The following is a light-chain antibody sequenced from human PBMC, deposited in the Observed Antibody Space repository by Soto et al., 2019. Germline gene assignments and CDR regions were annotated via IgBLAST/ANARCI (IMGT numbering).Light chain of an antibody. CDR1: QSVSSSY. Sequence: EIVLTQSPGTLSLSPGERATLSCRASQSVSSSYLAWYQQKPGQAPRLLIYDASSRATGIPDRFSGSGSGTDFTFTIIRLEPEDFAVYYCQQYGSSLYTFGQGTKLEIK. J-gene: IGKJ2*01. V-gene: IGKV3-20*01. CDR3: QQYGSSLYT. CDR2: DAS.